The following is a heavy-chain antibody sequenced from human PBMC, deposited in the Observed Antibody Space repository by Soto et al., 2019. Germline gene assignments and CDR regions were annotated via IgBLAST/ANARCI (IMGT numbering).Heavy chain of an antibody. J-gene: IGHJ4*02. D-gene: IGHD3-10*01. CDR1: GVSLSSGNW. V-gene: IGHV4-4*01. CDR3: ARLVYDTRLNYMYFDF. CDR2: IFHDGTA. Sequence: LSLTCAVSGVSLSSGNWWTWVRQSPQRGLGYIGEIFHDGTANYYPSFERRVAISVDTSKNQFSLKLTSVTAADTAIYFCARLVYDTRLNYMYFDFWGQGTLVTVSS.